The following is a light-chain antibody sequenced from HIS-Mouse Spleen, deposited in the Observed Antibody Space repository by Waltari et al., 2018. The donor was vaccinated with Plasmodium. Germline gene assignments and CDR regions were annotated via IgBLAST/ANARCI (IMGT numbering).Light chain of an antibody. CDR2: EDS. J-gene: IGLJ3*02. Sequence: SGLTQPPSVSVSQEQTARTICSTDASPTKYTDWYQQKSGQAPVMVNYEDSKRPSGVPEGFSGSSSGTMATLTISGAQVEDEADYYCYSTDSSGNHRVFGGGTKLTVL. CDR1: ASPTKY. CDR3: YSTDSSGNHRV. V-gene: IGLV3-10*01.